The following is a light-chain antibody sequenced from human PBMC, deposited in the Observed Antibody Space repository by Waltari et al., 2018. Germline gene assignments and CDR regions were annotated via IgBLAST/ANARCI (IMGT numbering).Light chain of an antibody. CDR3: AVYMSRGLWV. J-gene: IGLJ3*02. CDR2: KAH. CDR1: SGSFSTTSY. V-gene: IGLV8-61*01. Sequence: QTVVTQAPSLSLSPGGTVTLTCALSSGSFSTTSYATWYQQTPGQDPRTLLYKAHARSSGVTDPFSDSILGNPAALALAGVQADEASDYSCAVYMSRGLWVFGGVSKLPVL.